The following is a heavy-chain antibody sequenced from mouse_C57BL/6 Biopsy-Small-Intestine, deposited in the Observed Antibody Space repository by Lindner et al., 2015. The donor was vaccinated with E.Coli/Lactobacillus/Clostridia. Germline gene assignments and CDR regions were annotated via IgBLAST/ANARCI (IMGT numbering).Heavy chain of an antibody. CDR1: GYTITDYN. V-gene: IGHV1-18*01. J-gene: IGHJ1*01. Sequence: EVQLQESGPELVKPGASVKISCKASGYTITDYNMDWVKQSHGKSLEWIGDINPTNGGAIYNQKFKGRATLTVDKSSSTAYMEFRSLTSEDTAVYYCVREAYGNYDWYFDVWGAGTTVTVSS. CDR2: INPTNGGA. CDR3: VREAYGNYDWYFDV. D-gene: IGHD2-1*01.